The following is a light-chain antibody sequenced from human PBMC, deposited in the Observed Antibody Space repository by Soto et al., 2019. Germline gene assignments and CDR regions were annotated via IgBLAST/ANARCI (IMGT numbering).Light chain of an antibody. CDR2: KNN. Sequence: QSVLTQPPSVSGAPGQTITMSCTGSGSNVGASYDVHWYQVLPGAAPRLLIYKNNNRPSGVPDRFSGSKSGTSASLAITGLRAEDEVDDYYQSYDNILSGPLFGGGTKLTVL. V-gene: IGLV1-40*01. CDR3: QSYDNILSGPL. J-gene: IGLJ3*02. CDR1: GSNVGASYD.